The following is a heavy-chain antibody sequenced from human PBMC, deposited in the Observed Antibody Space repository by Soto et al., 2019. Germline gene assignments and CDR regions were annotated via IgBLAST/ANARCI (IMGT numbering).Heavy chain of an antibody. D-gene: IGHD3-22*01. CDR1: GGTFSSYA. V-gene: IGHV1-69*13. J-gene: IGHJ4*02. Sequence: SVKVSFKASGGTFSSYAISWVRQAPGQGLEWMGGIIPIFGTANYAQKFQGRVTITADESTRTAYMELSSLRSEDTAVYYCARGLGDSSGYYDYGGQGTLVPVSS. CDR2: IIPIFGTA. CDR3: ARGLGDSSGYYDY.